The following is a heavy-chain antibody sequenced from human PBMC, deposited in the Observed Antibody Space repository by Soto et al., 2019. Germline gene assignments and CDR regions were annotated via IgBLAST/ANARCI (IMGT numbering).Heavy chain of an antibody. CDR3: ARRVATIDGIDY. J-gene: IGHJ4*02. Sequence: QVQLQESGPGLVKPSETLSLTCTVSGGSISSYYWSWIRQPPGKGLEWIGYIYYSGSTYYNPSLKSRVTISVDTSKNQFSLKLSSVTAADTAVYYCARRVATIDGIDYWGQGTLVTVSS. CDR1: GGSISSYY. CDR2: IYYSGST. D-gene: IGHD5-12*01. V-gene: IGHV4-59*12.